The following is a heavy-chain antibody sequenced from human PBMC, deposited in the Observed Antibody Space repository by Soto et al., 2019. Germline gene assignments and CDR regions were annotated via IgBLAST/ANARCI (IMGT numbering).Heavy chain of an antibody. Sequence: QVQLVQSGAEVKKPGSSVKVSCKASGGTFSSYAISWVRQAPGQGLEWMGGIIPIFGTANYAQKYQGRVTITAHESTSTAYKELSSLRSEDTVVYYCTNTSYYDSSGSQTLGYWGQGTLVTLSS. CDR2: IIPIFGTA. CDR3: TNTSYYDSSGSQTLGY. D-gene: IGHD3-22*01. J-gene: IGHJ4*02. V-gene: IGHV1-69*01. CDR1: GGTFSSYA.